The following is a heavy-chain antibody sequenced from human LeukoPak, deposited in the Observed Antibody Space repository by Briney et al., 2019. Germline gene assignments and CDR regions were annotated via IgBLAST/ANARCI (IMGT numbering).Heavy chain of an antibody. V-gene: IGHV4-30-2*02. CDR3: ARYDGSGSQPHAFDI. CDR1: GGSISSGGYY. CDR2: IYHSGST. D-gene: IGHD3-10*01. J-gene: IGHJ3*02. Sequence: SQTLSLTCTVSGGSISSGGYYWSWIRQPPGKGLEWIGYIYHSGSTYYNPSLKSRVTISVATSKNQFSLKLSSVTAADTAVYYCARYDGSGSQPHAFDIWGQGTMVTVSS.